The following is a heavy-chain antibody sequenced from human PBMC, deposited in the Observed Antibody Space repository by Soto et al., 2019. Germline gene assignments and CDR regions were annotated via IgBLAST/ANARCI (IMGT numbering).Heavy chain of an antibody. CDR2: MSHSDGT. Sequence: QVQLQQWGAGLLKPSETLSLTCAVYGGSVSSSSNYYWSWIRQPPGKGLEWIGEMSHSDGTHFNPSLKRRVTISVDTPKNQFSLKMSSVTAADTALYYCARVERGTATTVVDAFDIWGPGTMVTVSS. D-gene: IGHD1-1*01. CDR1: GGSVSSSSNYY. J-gene: IGHJ3*02. V-gene: IGHV4-34*01. CDR3: ARVERGTATTVVDAFDI.